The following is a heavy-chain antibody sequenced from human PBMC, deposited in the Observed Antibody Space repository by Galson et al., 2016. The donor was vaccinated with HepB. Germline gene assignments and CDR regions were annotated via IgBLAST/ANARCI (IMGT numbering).Heavy chain of an antibody. J-gene: IGHJ5*02. CDR3: ARAMTVIGVVGNWIDP. CDR2: ISGHNGYT. Sequence: SVKVSCKASGYSFSSYGISWVRQAPGQGFEWMGWISGHNGYTNYEEKFQGRVTMTRDTSTSTAYMELGSLRSDDTAVYYCARAMTVIGVVGNWIDPWGRGTLVTVSS. D-gene: IGHD3-22*01. CDR1: GYSFSSYG. V-gene: IGHV1-18*04.